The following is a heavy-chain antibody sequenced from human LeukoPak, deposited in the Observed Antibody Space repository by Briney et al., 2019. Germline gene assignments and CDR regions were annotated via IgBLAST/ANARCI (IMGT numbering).Heavy chain of an antibody. CDR2: ISSGSDTI. J-gene: IGHJ4*02. CDR1: GFTFAIYG. Sequence: GGSLRLSCAASGFTFAIYGMNWVRQAPGRGPEWVSYISSGSDTIYYADSAKSRFTISRDNAKNSLFLQMNSLRAEDTAVYYCARATRNGYDYWGQGTLVAVSS. V-gene: IGHV3-48*04. D-gene: IGHD5-24*01. CDR3: ARATRNGYDY.